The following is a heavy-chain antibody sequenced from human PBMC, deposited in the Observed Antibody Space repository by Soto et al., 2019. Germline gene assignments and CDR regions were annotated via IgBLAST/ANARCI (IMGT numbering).Heavy chain of an antibody. D-gene: IGHD5-12*01. J-gene: IGHJ4*02. CDR3: ARELYSGHDYRAFFDF. CDR2: IYSGGST. V-gene: IGHV3-66*01. CDR1: GFTVSSNY. Sequence: GGSLRLSCAASGFTVSSNYMSWVRQAPGKGLEWVSVIYSGGSTYYADSVKGRFTISRDNSKNTLYIQMNSLRAEDTAVYYCARELYSGHDYRAFFDFLGKGSRVTGS.